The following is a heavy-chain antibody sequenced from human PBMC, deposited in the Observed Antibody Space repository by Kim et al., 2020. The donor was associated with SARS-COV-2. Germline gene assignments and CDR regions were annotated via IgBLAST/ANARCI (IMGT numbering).Heavy chain of an antibody. V-gene: IGHV3-30*02. CDR3: AKDLEWLLSAYYFFGMDV. D-gene: IGHD3-3*01. J-gene: IGHJ6*02. Sequence: VKDRFTISRDNSKNTVYLQIGSLRAEDTAVYYCAKDLEWLLSAYYFFGMDVWGQGTTVTVSS.